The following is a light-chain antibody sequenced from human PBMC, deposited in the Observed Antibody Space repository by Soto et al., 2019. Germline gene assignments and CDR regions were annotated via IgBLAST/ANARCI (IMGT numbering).Light chain of an antibody. J-gene: IGKJ1*01. Sequence: EIVLTQSPGTLSLSPGERATLSCRASQSVSSSYLAWDQQKPGQAPRLLIYGASSRATGIPDRFSGSGSGTEFPLTISRLEPEDSAVYYCQQYGSSPTFGQGTKVDIK. CDR3: QQYGSSPT. CDR1: QSVSSSY. CDR2: GAS. V-gene: IGKV3-20*01.